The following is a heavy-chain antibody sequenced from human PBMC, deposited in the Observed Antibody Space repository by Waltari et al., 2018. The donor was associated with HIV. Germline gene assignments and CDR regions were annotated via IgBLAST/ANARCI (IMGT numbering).Heavy chain of an antibody. CDR2: NNSRSRYI. CDR1: GFTFSNYS. CDR3: ARDMGGWFGVFDY. J-gene: IGHJ4*02. Sequence: EVQLVESGGGLVKPGGSLRLSCAASGFTFSNYSMNWVRLVAGKGLERETSNNSRSRYIYYADSVRGRFTISRDNDKNSLYLQMNSLRAEDTAMYYCARDMGGWFGVFDYWGQGTLVTVSS. D-gene: IGHD3-10*01. V-gene: IGHV3-21*01.